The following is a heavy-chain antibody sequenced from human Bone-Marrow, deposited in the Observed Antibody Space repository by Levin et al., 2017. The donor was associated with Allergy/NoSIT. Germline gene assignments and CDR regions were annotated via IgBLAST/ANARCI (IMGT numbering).Heavy chain of an antibody. J-gene: IGHJ4*02. CDR1: GFTFSNAW. CDR2: IKSQTDGGTT. V-gene: IGHV3-15*07. Sequence: NPGGSLRLSCAASGFTFSNAWMNWVRQAPGKGLEWVGRIKSQTDGGTTDYAAPVKGRFTVSRDDSKNILYLQLNSLKTEDTAVYFCTTESVRGVIIRPGYWGQGTLVTVSS. D-gene: IGHD3-10*01. CDR3: TTESVRGVIIRPGY.